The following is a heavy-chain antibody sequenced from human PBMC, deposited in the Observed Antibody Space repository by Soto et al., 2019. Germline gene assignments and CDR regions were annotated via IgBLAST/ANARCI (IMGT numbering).Heavy chain of an antibody. Sequence: ASVKVSCKASGYTFTSYGISWVRQAPGQGLEWMGWISAYNGNTNYAQKLQGRVTMTTDTSTSTAYMELRSLRYDDTAVYYCATLGYCSGGSCYSTPYFDYWGQGTLVTVSS. J-gene: IGHJ4*02. CDR3: ATLGYCSGGSCYSTPYFDY. CDR1: GYTFTSYG. V-gene: IGHV1-18*04. D-gene: IGHD2-15*01. CDR2: ISAYNGNT.